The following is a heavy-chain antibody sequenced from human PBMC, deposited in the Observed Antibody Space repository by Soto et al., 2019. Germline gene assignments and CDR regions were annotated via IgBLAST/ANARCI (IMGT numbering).Heavy chain of an antibody. CDR1: GYTFTSYA. V-gene: IGHV1-3*01. Sequence: ASVKVSCKASGYTFTSYAMHWVRQAPGQRLEWMGRINAGNGNTKYSQKLQGRVTITRDTSASTAYMELSSLRSEDTAVYYCATSSPLVLRYFDWLYYGMDVWGQGTTVTVSS. J-gene: IGHJ6*02. CDR2: INAGNGNT. D-gene: IGHD3-9*01. CDR3: ATSSPLVLRYFDWLYYGMDV.